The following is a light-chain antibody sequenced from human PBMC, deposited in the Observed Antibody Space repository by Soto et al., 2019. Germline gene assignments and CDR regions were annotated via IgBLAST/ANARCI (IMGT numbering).Light chain of an antibody. CDR1: QSVSSN. V-gene: IGKV3-15*01. J-gene: IGKJ1*01. CDR3: QQYNNWPQT. Sequence: EIVITQSPATLSVSPGERATLSCRASQSVSSNLAWYQQKPGQAPRLLIYGASTRATGIPARFSGGGSGTEFTLTISSXQSEDFAVYHCQQYNNWPQTFGQGTKVDIK. CDR2: GAS.